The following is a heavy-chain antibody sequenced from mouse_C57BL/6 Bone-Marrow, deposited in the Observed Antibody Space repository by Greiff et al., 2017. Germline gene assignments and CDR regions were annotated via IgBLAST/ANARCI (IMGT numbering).Heavy chain of an antibody. CDR3: AIWSPFAY. CDR2: ISSGSSTI. Sequence: EVKVVESGGGLVKPGGSLKLSCAASGFTFSDYGMHWVRQAPEKGLEWVAYISSGSSTIYYADTVKGRFTISRDTAKNTLFLQMTSLRSEDTAMYYYAIWSPFAYWGQGTLVTVSA. D-gene: IGHD1-1*02. CDR1: GFTFSDYG. J-gene: IGHJ3*01. V-gene: IGHV5-17*01.